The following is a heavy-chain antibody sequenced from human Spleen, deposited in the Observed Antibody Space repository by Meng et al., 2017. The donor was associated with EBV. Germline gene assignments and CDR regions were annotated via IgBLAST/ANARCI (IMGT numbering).Heavy chain of an antibody. V-gene: IGHV4-34*01. CDR1: GGSFSDYS. CDR2: IDHRGSP. CDR3: ARGDDYRYAY. D-gene: IGHD3-16*01. Sequence: LQRGRVGPLKPSETLSLTCAGYGGSFSDYSWSWLRQPPGKGLEWIGEIDHRGSPNYNPSLMSRVTISLDTSRNHFSLELTSVTDADTAVYYCARGDDYRYAYWGQGTLVTVSS. J-gene: IGHJ4*02.